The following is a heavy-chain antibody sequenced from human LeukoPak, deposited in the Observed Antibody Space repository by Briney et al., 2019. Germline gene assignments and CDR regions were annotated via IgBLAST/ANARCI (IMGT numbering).Heavy chain of an antibody. V-gene: IGHV3-30*03. D-gene: IGHD4-4*01. J-gene: IGHJ4*02. CDR1: GFTFSSYS. CDR2: ISYDGSNK. Sequence: GGSLRLSCAASGFTFSSYSMNWVRQAPGKGLEWVAVISYDGSNKYYADSVKGRFTISRDNSKNTLYLQMNSLKAEDTAVYYCARDRDSNYVFDYWGQGTLVTVSS. CDR3: ARDRDSNYVFDY.